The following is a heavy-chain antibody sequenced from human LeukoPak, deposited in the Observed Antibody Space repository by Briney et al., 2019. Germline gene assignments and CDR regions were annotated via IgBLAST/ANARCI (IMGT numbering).Heavy chain of an antibody. CDR3: AREGDGYNSPIDY. V-gene: IGHV3-21*01. J-gene: IGHJ4*02. Sequence: GGSLRLSCAASGFTLSTYGLNWVRQAPGKGLEWVSSISSSSLYIYYADSVKGRFTISRDNAKNSLFLQMNSLRAEDTAVYYCAREGDGYNSPIDYWGQGTLVTVSS. CDR1: GFTLSTYG. D-gene: IGHD5-24*01. CDR2: ISSSSLYI.